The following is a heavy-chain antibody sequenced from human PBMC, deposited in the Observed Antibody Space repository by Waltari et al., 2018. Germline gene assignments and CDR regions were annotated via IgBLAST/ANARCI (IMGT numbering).Heavy chain of an antibody. CDR3: AKVRSYGRPNYYYYGMDV. J-gene: IGHJ6*02. V-gene: IGHV3-30*18. CDR1: GGSFSGYY. D-gene: IGHD5-18*01. Sequence: QVQLQQWGAGLLKPSETLSLTCAVYGGSFSGYYWSWIRQPPGKGLEWVAVISYDGSNKYYADSVKGRFTISRDNSKNTLYLQMNSLRAEDTAVYYCAKVRSYGRPNYYYYGMDVWGQGTTVTVSS. CDR2: ISYDGSNK.